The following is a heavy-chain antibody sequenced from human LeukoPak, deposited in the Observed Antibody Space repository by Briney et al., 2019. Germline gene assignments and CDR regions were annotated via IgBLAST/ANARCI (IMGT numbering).Heavy chain of an antibody. CDR3: VHSRFLRGPDAYCFDV. J-gene: IGHJ4*02. D-gene: IGHD3-3*01. CDR2: FYWNENK. Sequence: SGPTLVQPTQTLTLTCTFSGFSLNTRGVGVDWIRQPPGKALEWLAVFYWNENKRYSPFLKTRLTITKDTSKNQVVLSLTNVDPVDTATYFCVHSRFLRGPDAYCFDVWGQGALVTVSS. V-gene: IGHV2-5*01. CDR1: GFSLNTRGVG.